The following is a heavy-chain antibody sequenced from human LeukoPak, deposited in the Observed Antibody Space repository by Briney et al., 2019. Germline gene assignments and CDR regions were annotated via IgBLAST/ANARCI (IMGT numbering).Heavy chain of an antibody. CDR3: AKGSSSSCDHFDY. CDR2: IYSGGST. CDR1: GFTVSSNY. V-gene: IGHV3-66*01. J-gene: IGHJ4*02. D-gene: IGHD6-13*01. Sequence: GGSLRLSCAASGFTVSSNYMSWVRQAPGKGLEWVSVIYSGGSTYYAGSVKGRFTISRDNSKNTLYLQMNSLRAEDTAVYYCAKGSSSSCDHFDYWGQGTLVTVSS.